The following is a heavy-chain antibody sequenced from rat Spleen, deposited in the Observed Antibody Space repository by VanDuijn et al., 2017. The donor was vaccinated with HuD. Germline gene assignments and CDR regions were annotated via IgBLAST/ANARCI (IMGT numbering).Heavy chain of an antibody. J-gene: IGHJ2*01. CDR1: GFTLSDYY. CDR2: IINTGDST. D-gene: IGHD4-1*01. CDR3: TTGLH. V-gene: IGHV5-20*01. Sequence: EVQLVESGGGLVQPGRSLKLSCAASGFTLSDYYMAWVRQAPGKGLEWVASIINTGDSTFYPDSVKGRFTISRDNTKSTLYLQMNSLRSEDTATYYCTTGLHWGQGVMVTVSS.